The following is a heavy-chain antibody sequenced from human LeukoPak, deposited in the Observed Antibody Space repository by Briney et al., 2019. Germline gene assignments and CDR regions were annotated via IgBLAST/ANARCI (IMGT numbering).Heavy chain of an antibody. D-gene: IGHD1-26*01. J-gene: IGHJ6*02. CDR3: ASHSGSDFPYYYYGMDV. CDR1: GFTFSSYS. Sequence: PGGSLRLSCAASGFTFSSYSMNWVRQAPGKGLEWVSSISSSSSYIYYADSVKGRFTISRDNAKNSLYLQMNNLRAEDTAVYYCASHSGSDFPYYYYGMDVWGQGTTFTVSS. CDR2: ISSSSSYI. V-gene: IGHV3-21*01.